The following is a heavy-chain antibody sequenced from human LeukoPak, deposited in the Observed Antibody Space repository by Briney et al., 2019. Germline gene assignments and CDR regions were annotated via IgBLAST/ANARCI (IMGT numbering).Heavy chain of an antibody. CDR1: GGSFSGYY. Sequence: PSETLSLTCAVYGGSFSGYYWSWIRQPPGKGLEWIGEINHSGSTNYNPSLKSRGTISVDTSKNQFSLKLSSVTAADTAVYYCSRQVSRRVGFDYWGQGTLVTASP. J-gene: IGHJ4*02. CDR2: INHSGST. V-gene: IGHV4-34*01. D-gene: IGHD1-26*01. CDR3: SRQVSRRVGFDY.